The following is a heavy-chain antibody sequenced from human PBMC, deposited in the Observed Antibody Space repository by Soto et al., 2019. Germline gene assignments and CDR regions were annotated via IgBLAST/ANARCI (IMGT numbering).Heavy chain of an antibody. CDR3: ARAVGDPLYYLDY. CDR2: TDYSGNT. CDR1: SDSISSYY. Sequence: SETLSLTCTVSSDSISSYYWIWIRQSPGKGLEWIGYTDYSGNTSYNPSLKSRVTISGDTSKNQFSLRLSSVTAADTAVYYCARAVGDPLYYLDYWGQGTLVTVSS. D-gene: IGHD6-19*01. V-gene: IGHV4-59*08. J-gene: IGHJ4*02.